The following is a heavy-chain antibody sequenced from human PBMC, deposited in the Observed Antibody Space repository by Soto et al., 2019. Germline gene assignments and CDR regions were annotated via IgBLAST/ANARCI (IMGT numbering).Heavy chain of an antibody. V-gene: IGHV3-23*01. Sequence: DVQLLESGGGLVQPGGSLRLSCAASGFTFSSYAMSWVRQAPGKGLEWVSGVSGSGSSTYYADSVKGRFTISRDNSTNTLYLEKKSLRADNTAVYYCARGIATVGTDAFAIWGQGTMVIVSS. CDR1: GFTFSSYA. J-gene: IGHJ3*02. CDR2: VSGSGSST. D-gene: IGHD6-13*01. CDR3: ARGIATVGTDAFAI.